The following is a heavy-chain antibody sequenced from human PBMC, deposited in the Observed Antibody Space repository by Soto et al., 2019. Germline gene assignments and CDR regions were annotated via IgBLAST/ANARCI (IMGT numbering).Heavy chain of an antibody. CDR1: GGTFSSYA. CDR3: AREPSDRMTTVAFDY. J-gene: IGHJ4*02. D-gene: IGHD4-17*01. Sequence: QVQLVQSGAEVKKPGSSVKVSCKASGGTFSSYAISWVRQAPGQGLEWMGGIIPIFGTATYAQKFQGRVTITADESTSTDYMELSSLRSEDTAVYYCAREPSDRMTTVAFDYWGQGPLVTVSS. CDR2: IIPIFGTA. V-gene: IGHV1-69*01.